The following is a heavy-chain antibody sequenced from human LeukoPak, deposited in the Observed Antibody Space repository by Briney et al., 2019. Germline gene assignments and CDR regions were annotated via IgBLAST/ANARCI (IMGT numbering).Heavy chain of an antibody. Sequence: ASVKVSCKASGYTFTSYDINWVRQATGQGLEWMGWMNPNSGNTGCAQKFQGRVTMTRNTSISTAYMELSSLRSEDTAVYYCARGPINDYGDYFNWFDPWGQGTLVTVSS. CDR1: GYTFTSYD. CDR3: ARGPINDYGDYFNWFDP. V-gene: IGHV1-8*01. J-gene: IGHJ5*02. CDR2: MNPNSGNT. D-gene: IGHD4-17*01.